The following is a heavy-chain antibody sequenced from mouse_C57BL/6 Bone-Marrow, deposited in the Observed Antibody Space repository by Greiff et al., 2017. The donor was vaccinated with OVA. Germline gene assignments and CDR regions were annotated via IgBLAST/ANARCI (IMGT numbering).Heavy chain of an antibody. CDR1: GYTFTDYY. D-gene: IGHD2-4*01. J-gene: IGHJ3*01. Sequence: EVQLQQSGPELVKPGASVKISCKASGYTFTDYYMNWVKQSHGKSLEWIGDINPNNGGTSYNQKFKGKATLTVDKSSSTAYMELRSLTSEDSAVYYCAKKTGGYDYAWFAYWGQGTLVTVSA. CDR2: INPNNGGT. V-gene: IGHV1-26*01. CDR3: AKKTGGYDYAWFAY.